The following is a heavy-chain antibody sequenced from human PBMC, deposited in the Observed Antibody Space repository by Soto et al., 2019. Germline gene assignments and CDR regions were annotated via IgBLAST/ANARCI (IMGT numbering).Heavy chain of an antibody. CDR1: GFTFDDYA. D-gene: IGHD6-13*01. V-gene: IGHV3-9*01. CDR2: ISWNSGSI. Sequence: GGSLRLSCAASGFTFDDYAMHWVRQAPGKGLEWVSGISWNSGSIGYADSVKGRFTISRDNAKNSLYLQMNSLRAEDTALYYCAKDWAGRIAAAGTSYYYYYMDVWGKGTTVTVSS. CDR3: AKDWAGRIAAAGTSYYYYYMDV. J-gene: IGHJ6*03.